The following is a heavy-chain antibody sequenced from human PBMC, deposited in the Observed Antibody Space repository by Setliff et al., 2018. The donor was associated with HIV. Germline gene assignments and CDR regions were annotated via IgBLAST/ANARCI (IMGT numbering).Heavy chain of an antibody. Sequence: GASVKVSCKDSGGSFSSYTIGWVRQAPGHGIEWMGGITPVFGTAKYTQRFQGRVTITADESRTTSNMELSSLKYEDTAVYYCLRVVGHTGCSYSATWGQGTLVTVSS. D-gene: IGHD1-1*01. CDR1: GGSFSSYT. CDR2: ITPVFGTA. V-gene: IGHV1-69*13. J-gene: IGHJ4*02. CDR3: LRVVGHTGCSYSAT.